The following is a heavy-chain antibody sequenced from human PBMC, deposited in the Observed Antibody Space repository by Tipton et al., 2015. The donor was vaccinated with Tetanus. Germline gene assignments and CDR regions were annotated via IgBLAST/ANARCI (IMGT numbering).Heavy chain of an antibody. CDR2: IHYSRTT. J-gene: IGHJ5*02. CDR1: GVTTSHYF. Sequence: TLSLTCSVSGVTTSHYFWGWIRQPPGKGLDWIGSIHYSRTTHYKPSLKSRADVSEDTSNNQISLKLNSVTAADTGVYCCARLKSQVPHGLNWFDPWGQG. D-gene: IGHD4/OR15-4a*01. CDR3: ARLKSQVPHGLNWFDP. V-gene: IGHV4-39*01.